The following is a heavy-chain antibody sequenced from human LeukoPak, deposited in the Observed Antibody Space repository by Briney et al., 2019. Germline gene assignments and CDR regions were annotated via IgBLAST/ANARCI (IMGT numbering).Heavy chain of an antibody. CDR1: GFTFRNYF. CDR3: ARDDSTGYYYLDG. V-gene: IGHV3-7*05. J-gene: IGHJ4*02. Sequence: PGGSLRLSCAASGFTFRNYFMSWVRQAPGQGLEWVANIKEDGSEKYYVDSVKGRFTISRDNAKNSLYLEMNSLRAEDTAVYYCARDDSTGYYYLDGWGQGTLVTVSS. CDR2: IKEDGSEK. D-gene: IGHD3-22*01.